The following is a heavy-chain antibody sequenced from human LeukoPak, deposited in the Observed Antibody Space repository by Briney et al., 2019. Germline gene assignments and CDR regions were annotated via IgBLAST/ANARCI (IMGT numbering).Heavy chain of an antibody. J-gene: IGHJ4*02. CDR3: ARDLQEGSYYPYNFDY. CDR1: GYTFTCYY. Sequence: ASVKVSCKASGYTFTCYYMHWVRQAPGQGLEWMGWINPNSGGTNYAQKFQGRVTMTRDTSISTAYMELSRLRSDDTAVYYCARDLQEGSYYPYNFDYWGQGTLVTVSS. CDR2: INPNSGGT. D-gene: IGHD1-26*01. V-gene: IGHV1-2*02.